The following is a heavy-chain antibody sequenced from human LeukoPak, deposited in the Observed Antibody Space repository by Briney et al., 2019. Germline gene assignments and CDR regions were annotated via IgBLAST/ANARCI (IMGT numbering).Heavy chain of an antibody. D-gene: IGHD2-21*01. J-gene: IGHJ6*03. V-gene: IGHV3-11*01. CDR3: AKDTWQFAPDYYYYMDV. CDR2: ISSSGSTI. CDR1: GFTFSDYY. Sequence: GRSLRLSCAASGFTFSDYYMSWIRQAPGKGLEWVSYISSSGSTIYYADSVKGRFTISRDNSKNTLYLQMNSLRAEDTALYYCAKDTWQFAPDYYYYMDVWGKGTTVTVSS.